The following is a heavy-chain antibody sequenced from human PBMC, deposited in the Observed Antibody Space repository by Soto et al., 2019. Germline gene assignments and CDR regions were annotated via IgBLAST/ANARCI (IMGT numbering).Heavy chain of an antibody. D-gene: IGHD3-22*01. J-gene: IGHJ6*02. Sequence: PGGSLRLSCAASGFTFSSYGMHWVRQAPGKGLEWVAVISYDGSNKYYADSVKGRFTISRDNSKNTLYLQMNSLRAEDTAVYYCAKVIWKIVVVQPAGMDVWGQGTTVTVSS. CDR3: AKVIWKIVVVQPAGMDV. CDR1: GFTFSSYG. V-gene: IGHV3-30*18. CDR2: ISYDGSNK.